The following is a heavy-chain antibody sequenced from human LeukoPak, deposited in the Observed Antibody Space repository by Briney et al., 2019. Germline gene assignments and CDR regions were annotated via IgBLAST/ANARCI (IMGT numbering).Heavy chain of an antibody. CDR1: GFPFDDYG. CDR2: IEWDGSSP. Sequence: GGSLRLSCAASGFPFDDYGMLWVRQAPGKGLEWVSLIEWDGSSPYYADSVKGRFTISRDNSKNSLYLQMNSLRTEDTAFYYCAKDIGLVYSAIAYWGQGTLVTVSS. V-gene: IGHV3-43*01. CDR3: AKDIGLVYSAIAY. J-gene: IGHJ4*02. D-gene: IGHD6-19*01.